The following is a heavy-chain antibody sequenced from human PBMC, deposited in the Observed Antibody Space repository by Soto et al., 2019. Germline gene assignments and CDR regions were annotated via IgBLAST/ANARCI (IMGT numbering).Heavy chain of an antibody. CDR2: ISSSGSTI. CDR3: ARGGYCSGGSCYPTVGLGFDP. J-gene: IGHJ5*02. CDR1: GFTFSDYY. V-gene: IGHV3-11*01. Sequence: QVQLVESGGGLVKPGGSLRLSCAASGFTFSDYYMSWIRQAPGKGLEWVSYISSSGSTIYYADSVKGRFTISRDNAKNSLYLQMNSLRAEDMAVYYCARGGYCSGGSCYPTVGLGFDPWGQGTLVTVSS. D-gene: IGHD2-15*01.